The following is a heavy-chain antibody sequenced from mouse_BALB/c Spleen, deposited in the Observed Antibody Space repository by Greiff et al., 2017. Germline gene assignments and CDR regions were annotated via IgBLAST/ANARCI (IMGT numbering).Heavy chain of an antibody. D-gene: IGHD2-14*01. CDR1: GFNIKDYY. Sequence: VQLQQSGAELVRSGASVKLSCTASGFNIKDYYMHWVKQRPEQGLEWIGWIDPENGDTEYAPKFQGKATMTADTSSNTAYLQLSSLTSEDTAVYYCNAWGRYDVGSHAMDYWGQGTSVTVSS. CDR2: IDPENGDT. CDR3: NAWGRYDVGSHAMDY. V-gene: IGHV14-4*02. J-gene: IGHJ4*01.